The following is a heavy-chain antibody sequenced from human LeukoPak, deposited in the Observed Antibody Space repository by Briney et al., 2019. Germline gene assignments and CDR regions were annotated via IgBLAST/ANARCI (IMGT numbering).Heavy chain of an antibody. CDR2: VYYSGST. CDR1: GGSISSTNDY. J-gene: IGHJ4*02. CDR3: ARREVIMSYYFDS. Sequence: PSETLSLTCTVSGGSISSTNDYWAWIRQPPGKGLEWIGSVYYSGSTYYNPSLKSRVTMSVDTSNNQFSLKLSSVTAADTAVYYCARREVIMSYYFDSWDQGTLVTVSS. D-gene: IGHD3-3*01. V-gene: IGHV4-39*01.